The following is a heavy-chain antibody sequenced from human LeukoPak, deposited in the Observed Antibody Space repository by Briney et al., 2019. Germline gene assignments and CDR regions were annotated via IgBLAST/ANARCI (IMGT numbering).Heavy chain of an antibody. CDR3: ARGLVYLSSSHVAAFDI. V-gene: IGHV4-59*01. Sequence: SETLSLTCTVSGGSISSYYWSWIRQPPGKGLEWIGYIYYSGSTNYNPSLKSRVTISLDTSKNQFSLKLNSVTAADTAVYYCARGLVYLSSSHVAAFDIWGQGTMVTVSS. CDR2: IYYSGST. D-gene: IGHD2-8*01. CDR1: GGSISSYY. J-gene: IGHJ3*02.